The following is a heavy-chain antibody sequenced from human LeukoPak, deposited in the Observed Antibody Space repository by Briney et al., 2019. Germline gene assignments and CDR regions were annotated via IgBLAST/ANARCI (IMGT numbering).Heavy chain of an antibody. Sequence: PGGSLRLSCEASGFTFRTYGMTWVRQAPGQGLEWVSGITGSSTWTYYADSVKGRFTISRDNSKNTLHLHMDSLRAEDTAIYYCARELVSLGTGYFDLWGRGTLVTVPS. V-gene: IGHV3-23*01. J-gene: IGHJ2*01. D-gene: IGHD7-27*01. CDR1: GFTFRTYG. CDR3: ARELVSLGTGYFDL. CDR2: ITGSSTWT.